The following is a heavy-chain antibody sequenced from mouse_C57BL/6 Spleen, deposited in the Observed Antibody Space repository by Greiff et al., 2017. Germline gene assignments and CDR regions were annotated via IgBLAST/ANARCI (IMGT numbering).Heavy chain of an antibody. J-gene: IGHJ3*01. CDR3: ARPVDSSGYGGFAY. V-gene: IGHV1-53*01. CDR2: INPSNGGT. Sequence: QVQLQQPGTELVKPGASVKLSCKASGKTKQSNRMHWVKQRPGQGLEWIGNINPSNGGTNYNEKFKSKAKLTVDKSSSTAYMQLSSLTSEDSAVYYCARPVDSSGYGGFAYWGQGTLVTVSA. D-gene: IGHD3-2*02. CDR1: GKTKQSNR.